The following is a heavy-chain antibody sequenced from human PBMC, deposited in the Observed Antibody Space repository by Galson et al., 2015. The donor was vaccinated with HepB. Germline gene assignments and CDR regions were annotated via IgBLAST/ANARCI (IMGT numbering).Heavy chain of an antibody. D-gene: IGHD2-2*01. Sequence: SVKVSCKASGYTFTSYGISRVRQAPGQGLEWMGWISAYNGNTNYAQKLQGRVTMTTDTSTSTAYIELRSLRSDDTAVYYCAFGSTSLDAFDIWGQGTMVTVSS. V-gene: IGHV1-18*01. CDR2: ISAYNGNT. J-gene: IGHJ3*02. CDR1: GYTFTSYG. CDR3: AFGSTSLDAFDI.